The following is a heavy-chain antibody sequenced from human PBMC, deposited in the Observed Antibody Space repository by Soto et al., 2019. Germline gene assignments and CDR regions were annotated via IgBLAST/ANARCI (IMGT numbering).Heavy chain of an antibody. J-gene: IGHJ6*03. Sequence: GGSLRLSCAASGFTFSSYWMSWVRQAPGKGLEWVANIKQDGSEKYYVDSVKGRFTISRDNAKNSLYLQMNSLRAEDTAVYYCARVTAIAARLALDYYYYMDVWGKGTTVTVSS. D-gene: IGHD6-6*01. CDR1: GFTFSSYW. CDR2: IKQDGSEK. V-gene: IGHV3-7*01. CDR3: ARVTAIAARLALDYYYYMDV.